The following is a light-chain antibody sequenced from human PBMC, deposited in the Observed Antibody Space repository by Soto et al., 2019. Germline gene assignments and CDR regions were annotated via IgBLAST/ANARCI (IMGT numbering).Light chain of an antibody. CDR2: DVS. CDR3: SSYTSSSTVV. CDR1: SSDICGYNY. V-gene: IGLV2-14*03. Sequence: QSVLTQPASVSGSPGQSNTISCTGTSSDICGYNYVSWYQQHPGKGPKLMIYDVSSRPSGVSHRFSGSKSGDTASLTISGLHAEYEADYYCSSYTSSSTVVFGGGTKLTVL. J-gene: IGLJ2*01.